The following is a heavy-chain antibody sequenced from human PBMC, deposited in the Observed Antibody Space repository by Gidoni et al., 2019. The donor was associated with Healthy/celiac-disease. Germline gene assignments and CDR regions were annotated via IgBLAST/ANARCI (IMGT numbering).Heavy chain of an antibody. CDR2: IIPIFGTA. Sequence: QVQLVQSGAEVKKPGSSVKVSCKASVGSFSSYAISWVRQAPGHGLEWMGGIIPIFGTANYAQKVQGRVTITADESTSTAYMELSSLRSEDTAVYYCASASYYYYYMDVWGKGTTVTVSS. CDR1: VGSFSSYA. V-gene: IGHV1-69*01. J-gene: IGHJ6*03. D-gene: IGHD2-15*01. CDR3: ASASYYYYYMDV.